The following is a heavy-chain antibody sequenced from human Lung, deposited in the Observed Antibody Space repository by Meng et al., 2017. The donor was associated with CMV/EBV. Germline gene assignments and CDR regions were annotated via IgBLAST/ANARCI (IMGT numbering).Heavy chain of an antibody. Sequence: CTVSGGSMTHGNYKWTWIRQHPGKGLEWIGDIYYSGRTNYNPSLSSRVSMSVDTSKKQFSLRLSSVTAADTAMYYCARDRHTWFHFDNWGQGTLVTVSS. J-gene: IGHJ4*02. CDR3: ARDRHTWFHFDN. CDR1: GGSMTHGNYK. CDR2: IYYSGRT. D-gene: IGHD2-21*01. V-gene: IGHV4-31*03.